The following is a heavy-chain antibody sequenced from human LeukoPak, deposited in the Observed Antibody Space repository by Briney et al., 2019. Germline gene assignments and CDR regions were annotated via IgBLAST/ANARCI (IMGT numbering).Heavy chain of an antibody. D-gene: IGHD3-10*01. CDR3: ARGLTPYYPDAFDI. CDR2: IYSGGST. V-gene: IGHV3-66*01. J-gene: IGHJ3*02. Sequence: GGSLRLSCAASGFNVSSHYMSWVRQAPGKGLEWVSVIYSGGSTYYADSVKVKFTISRDNSKNTLYLQMNSLRAEDTAVYYCARGLTPYYPDAFDIWGQGTMVTVSS. CDR1: GFNVSSHY.